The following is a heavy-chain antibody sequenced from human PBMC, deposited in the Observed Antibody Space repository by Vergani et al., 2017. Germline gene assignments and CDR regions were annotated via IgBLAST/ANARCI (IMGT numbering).Heavy chain of an antibody. D-gene: IGHD2-21*02. CDR2: IYYSGST. V-gene: IGHV4-31*01. Sequence: QVQLQESGPGLVKPSQTLSLTCTVSGGSISSGGYYWSWIRQHPGKGLEWIGYIYYSGSTYYNPSLKSLVTISVDTSKNQFSLKLSSVTAADTAVYYCARTVVTAIEAGYYFDYWGQGTLVTVSS. CDR3: ARTVVTAIEAGYYFDY. J-gene: IGHJ4*02. CDR1: GGSISSGGYY.